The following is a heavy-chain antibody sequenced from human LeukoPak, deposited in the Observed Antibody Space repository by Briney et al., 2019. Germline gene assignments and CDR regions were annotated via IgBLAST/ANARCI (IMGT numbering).Heavy chain of an antibody. CDR1: GGSISSSSYY. V-gene: IGHV4-39*01. D-gene: IGHD2-2*01. CDR2: IYYSGST. J-gene: IGHJ4*02. CDR3: ARHDSRLLWLFDY. Sequence: PSETLSLTCTVSGGSISSSSYYWGWIRQPPGKGLEWIGSIYYSGSTYYNPSLKSRVTISVDTSKNQFSLKLSSVTAADTAVYYCARHDSRLLWLFDYWGQGTLVTVSS.